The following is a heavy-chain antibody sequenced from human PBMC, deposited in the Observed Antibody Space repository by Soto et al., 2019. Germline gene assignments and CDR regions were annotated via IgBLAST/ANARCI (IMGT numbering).Heavy chain of an antibody. V-gene: IGHV1-46*01. CDR3: ARDLSGHDSSYYYYGMDV. CDR2: INPSGGST. Sequence: ASVKVSCKASGYTFTSYYMHWVRQAPGQGLEWMGIINPSGGSTSYAQKFQGRVTMTRDTSTSTVYMELSSLRSEDTAVYYCARDLSGHDSSYYYYGMDVWGQGTTVTVS. CDR1: GYTFTSYY. J-gene: IGHJ6*02. D-gene: IGHD3-22*01.